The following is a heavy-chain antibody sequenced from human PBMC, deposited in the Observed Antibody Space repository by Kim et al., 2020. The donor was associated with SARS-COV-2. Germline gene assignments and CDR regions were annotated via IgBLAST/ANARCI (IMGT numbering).Heavy chain of an antibody. V-gene: IGHV3-33*05. Sequence: GGSLRLSCAASGFTFSSYGMHWVRQAPGKGLEWVAVISYDGSNKYYADSVKGRFTISRDNSKNTLYLQMNSLRAEDTAVYYCASEANSSAYYYYGMDVWGQGTTVTVSS. CDR1: GFTFSSYG. D-gene: IGHD7-27*01. J-gene: IGHJ6*02. CDR3: ASEANSSAYYYYGMDV. CDR2: ISYDGSNK.